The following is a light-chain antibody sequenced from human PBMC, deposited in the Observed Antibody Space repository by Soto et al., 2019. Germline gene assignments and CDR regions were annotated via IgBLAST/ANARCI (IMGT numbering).Light chain of an antibody. Sequence: QSVLTQPPSASRTPGQRVTISCSGSSSNIGSNTVNWYQQLPGTAPKLLIYSNNQRPSGVPDRFSGSKSGTSASLAISGLQSEDEAYYYCAAWDDSLNGLAFGGGTKLTVL. CDR3: AAWDDSLNGLA. J-gene: IGLJ2*01. CDR2: SNN. CDR1: SSNIGSNT. V-gene: IGLV1-44*01.